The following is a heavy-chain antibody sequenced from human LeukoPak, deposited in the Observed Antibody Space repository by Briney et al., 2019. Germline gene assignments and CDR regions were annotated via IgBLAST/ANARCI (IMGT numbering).Heavy chain of an antibody. D-gene: IGHD6-13*01. CDR2: IYYSGST. Sequence: SETLSLTCTVSGGSISSYYWSWIRQPPGKGLERIGYIYYSGSTNYNPSLKSRVTISVDTSKNQFSLKLSSVTAADTAVYYCAKDIAAAGPLDYWGQGTLVTISS. J-gene: IGHJ4*02. CDR3: AKDIAAAGPLDY. CDR1: GGSISSYY. V-gene: IGHV4-59*12.